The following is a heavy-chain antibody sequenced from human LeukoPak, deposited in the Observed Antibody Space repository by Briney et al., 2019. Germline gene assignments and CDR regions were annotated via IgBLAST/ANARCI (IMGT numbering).Heavy chain of an antibody. D-gene: IGHD5-24*01. CDR3: AKSGYNRFDY. Sequence: PSETLSLTCSVSSGSITSYYWSWLRQPPGKGLEWIGYIYYSGSTNYNPSVKSRVTMSVDTSKNQFSLKLNSVTAEDTAVYYCAKSGYNRFDYWGQGTRVTVSS. CDR2: IYYSGST. J-gene: IGHJ4*02. CDR1: SGSITSYY. V-gene: IGHV4-59*12.